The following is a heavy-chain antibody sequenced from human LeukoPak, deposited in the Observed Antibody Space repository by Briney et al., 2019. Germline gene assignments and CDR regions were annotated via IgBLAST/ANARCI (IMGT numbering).Heavy chain of an antibody. CDR3: ATGLGHYYDY. CDR1: GLIFNNYW. Sequence: GGSLRLSCAASGLIFNNYWMHWVRQAPGKGMVWVSRVNSDGSSTVYADSVKGRFTISRDNARTTVYLQMSSLRLDDTATYYCATGLGHYYDYWGQGSLVTVSS. CDR2: VNSDGSST. V-gene: IGHV3-74*01. D-gene: IGHD3-22*01. J-gene: IGHJ4*02.